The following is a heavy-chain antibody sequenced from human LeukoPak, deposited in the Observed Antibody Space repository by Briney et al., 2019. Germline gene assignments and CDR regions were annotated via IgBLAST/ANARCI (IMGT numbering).Heavy chain of an antibody. CDR3: ARDRLRFLEWLSRPS. CDR2: IKQDGSEK. D-gene: IGHD3-3*01. V-gene: IGHV3-7*01. J-gene: IGHJ5*02. Sequence: GGSLRLSCAASGFTFSDYYMSWVRQAPGKGLEWVANIKQDGSEKYYVDSVKGRFTISRDNAKNSLYLQMNSLRAEDTAVYYCARDRLRFLEWLSRPSWGQGTLVTVSS. CDR1: GFTFSDYY.